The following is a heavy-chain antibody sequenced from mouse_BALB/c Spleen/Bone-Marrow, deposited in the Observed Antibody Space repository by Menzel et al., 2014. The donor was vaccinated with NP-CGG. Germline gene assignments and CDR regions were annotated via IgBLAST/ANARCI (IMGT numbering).Heavy chain of an antibody. J-gene: IGHJ2*01. D-gene: IGHD4-1*01. CDR2: INPSTGYT. CDR3: ASNWDVD. V-gene: IGHV1-7*01. CDR1: GYTFTSYW. Sequence: VQGVESGAELAKPGASVKMSRKASGYTFTSYWMHWVKQRPGQGLEWIGYINPSTGYTEYNQKFKDKATLTADKSSSTAYMQLSSLTSEDSAVYYCASNWDVDWGQGTTLTVSS.